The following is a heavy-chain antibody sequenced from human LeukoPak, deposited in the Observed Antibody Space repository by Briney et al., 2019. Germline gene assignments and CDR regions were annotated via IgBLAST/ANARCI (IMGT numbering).Heavy chain of an antibody. CDR3: ARVKAVAGWFDP. Sequence: SQTLSLTCTVSGGSISSGGYYWSWIRQHPGKGLEWIGYIYYSGSTYYNPSLKSRVTISVDRSKNQFSLELSSVTAADTAVYYCARVKAVAGWFDPWGQGTLVTVSS. V-gene: IGHV4-31*03. CDR1: GGSISSGGYY. CDR2: IYYSGST. D-gene: IGHD6-19*01. J-gene: IGHJ5*02.